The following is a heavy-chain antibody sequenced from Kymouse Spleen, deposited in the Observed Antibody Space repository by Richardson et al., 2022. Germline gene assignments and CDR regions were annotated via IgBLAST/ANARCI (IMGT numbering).Heavy chain of an antibody. Sequence: EVQLVESGGGVVRPGGSLRLSCAASGFTFDDYGMSWVRQAPGKGLEWVSGINWNGGSTGYADSVKGRFTISRDNAKNSLYLQMNSLRAEDTALYYCARDLTYYDILTGYWYFDLWGRGTLVTVSS. CDR2: INWNGGST. CDR1: GFTFDDYG. J-gene: IGHJ2*01. V-gene: IGHV3-20*d01. D-gene: IGHD3-9*01. CDR3: ARDLTYYDILTGYWYFDL.